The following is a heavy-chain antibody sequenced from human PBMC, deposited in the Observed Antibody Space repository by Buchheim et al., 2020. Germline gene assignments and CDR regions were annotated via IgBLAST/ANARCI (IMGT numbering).Heavy chain of an antibody. CDR2: IIPILGIA. Sequence: VKKPGSSVKVSCKASGGTFSSYAISWVRQAPGQGLEWMGRIIPILGIANYAQKFQGRVTMTRDTSTSTVYMELSSLRSEDTAVYYCAKGRDSSSPPYGMDVWGQGTT. D-gene: IGHD6-6*01. V-gene: IGHV1-69*04. CDR1: GGTFSSYA. J-gene: IGHJ6*02. CDR3: AKGRDSSSPPYGMDV.